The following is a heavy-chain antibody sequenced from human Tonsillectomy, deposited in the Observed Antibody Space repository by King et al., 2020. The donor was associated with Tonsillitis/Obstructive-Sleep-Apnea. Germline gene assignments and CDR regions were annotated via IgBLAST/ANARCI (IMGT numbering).Heavy chain of an antibody. CDR2: ISSSSSYI. CDR1: GFTFSSYS. CDR3: ARDRSSSWYQRDHYYMDL. V-gene: IGHV3-21*01. J-gene: IGHJ6*03. D-gene: IGHD6-13*01. Sequence: VQLVESGGGLVKPGGSLRLSCAASGFTFSSYSMNWVRQAPGKGLEWVSSISSSSSYIYYADSVKGRFTISRDNAKNSLYLQMNSLRAEDTAVYYCARDRSSSWYQRDHYYMDLWGKGTAVTVPS.